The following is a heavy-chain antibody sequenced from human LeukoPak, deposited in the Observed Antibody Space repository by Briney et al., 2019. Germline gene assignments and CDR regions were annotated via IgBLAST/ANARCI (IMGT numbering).Heavy chain of an antibody. CDR2: INPNSGGT. V-gene: IGHV1-2*02. J-gene: IGHJ4*02. Sequence: ASVKVSCKASGYTFTNYYLHWVRQAPGQGLEWMGWINPNSGGTNYAQKFQGRVTLTSDTSITTAYMELRSLRSDDTAVYYCARGNYYDSSGYSHWGQGTLVTVSS. D-gene: IGHD3-22*01. CDR3: ARGNYYDSSGYSH. CDR1: GYTFTNYY.